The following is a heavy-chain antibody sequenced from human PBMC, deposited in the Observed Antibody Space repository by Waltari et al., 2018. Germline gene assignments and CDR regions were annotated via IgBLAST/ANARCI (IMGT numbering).Heavy chain of an antibody. V-gene: IGHV1-69*08. CDR1: GGTFSSYA. D-gene: IGHD3-22*01. CDR3: ARGYYYDSSGYHTYYYSGMDV. Sequence: QVQLVQSGAEVKKPGSSVKVSCKASGGTFSSYAISWVRQAPGQGLEWMGRIIPICGTANDAQEFQCRVTITADKSTSTSYMELSSQRSEDTAVYYCARGYYYDSSGYHTYYYSGMDVWGQGTTVTVSS. CDR2: IIPICGTA. J-gene: IGHJ6*02.